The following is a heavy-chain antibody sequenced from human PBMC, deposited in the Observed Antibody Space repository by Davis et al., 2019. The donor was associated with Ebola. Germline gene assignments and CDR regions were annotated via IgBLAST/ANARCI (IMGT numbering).Heavy chain of an antibody. V-gene: IGHV5-51*01. D-gene: IGHD5-12*01. Sequence: PGGSLRLSCKASGYSFTSYWIGWVRQMPGKGLEWMGIIYPVDSDTRYSPSFQGQVTISADKSISTAYLQWSSLKASDTAMYYCARGYIVPTIWEGLDYWGQGTLVTVSS. J-gene: IGHJ4*02. CDR2: IYPVDSDT. CDR1: GYSFTSYW. CDR3: ARGYIVPTIWEGLDY.